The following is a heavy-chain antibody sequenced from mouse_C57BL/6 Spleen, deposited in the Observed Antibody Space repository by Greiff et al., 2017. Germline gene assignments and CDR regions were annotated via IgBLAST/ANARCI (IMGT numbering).Heavy chain of an antibody. CDR2: IDPSDSYT. V-gene: IGHV1-69*01. Sequence: QVQLKQPGAELVMPGASVKLSCKASGYTFTSYWMHWVKQRPGQGLEWIGEIDPSDSYTNYNQKFKGKSTLTVDKSSSTAYMQLSSLTSEDSAVYYCARQLRLPWFAYWGQGTLVTVSA. CDR1: GYTFTSYW. D-gene: IGHD3-2*02. J-gene: IGHJ3*01. CDR3: ARQLRLPWFAY.